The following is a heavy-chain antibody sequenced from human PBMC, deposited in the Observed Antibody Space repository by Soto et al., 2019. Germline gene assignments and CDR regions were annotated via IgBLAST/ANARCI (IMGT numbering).Heavy chain of an antibody. V-gene: IGHV6-1*01. J-gene: IGHJ4*02. CDR1: GDSVSSNSAS. CDR2: TYYRSKWYN. Sequence: SQTLSLTCVISGDSVSSNSASWNLIRQSPSRGLEWLGRTYYRSKWYNDYAVSVKSRITINPDTSKNQFSLQLNSVTPEDTAVYYCAREIGLLKPNKRGSSSTGFFDYWGQGTLVTVYS. D-gene: IGHD6-6*01. CDR3: AREIGLLKPNKRGSSSTGFFDY.